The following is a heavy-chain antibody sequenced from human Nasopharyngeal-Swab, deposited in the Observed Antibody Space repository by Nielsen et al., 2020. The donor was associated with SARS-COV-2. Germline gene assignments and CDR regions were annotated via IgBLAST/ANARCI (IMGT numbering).Heavy chain of an antibody. CDR1: GYTFTGYY. J-gene: IGHJ6*02. CDR2: INPNSGGT. V-gene: IGHV1-2*06. CDR3: ARGRIKRELWFGELLSYYYYGMDV. Sequence: ASVKVSCKASGYTFTGYYMHWVRQAPAQGLEWMGRINPNSGGTNYAQKFQGRVTMTRNTSISTAYMELSSLRSEDTAVYYCARGRIKRELWFGELLSYYYYGMDVWGQGTTVTVSS. D-gene: IGHD3-10*01.